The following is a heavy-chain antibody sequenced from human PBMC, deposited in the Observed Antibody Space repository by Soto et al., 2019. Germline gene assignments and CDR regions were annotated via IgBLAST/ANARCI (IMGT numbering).Heavy chain of an antibody. CDR3: ARDIVVVPAATDYFDD. J-gene: IGHJ4*02. CDR1: GYTFTSYA. CDR2: INAGNGNT. Sequence: QVQLVQSGAEVKKPGASVKVSCKASGYTFTSYAMHWVRQAPGQRLEWMGWINAGNGNTKYSQKFQGRVTITRDTSARTAYMELSSLRSEDTAVYYCARDIVVVPAATDYFDDWGQGTLVTVSS. D-gene: IGHD2-2*01. V-gene: IGHV1-3*01.